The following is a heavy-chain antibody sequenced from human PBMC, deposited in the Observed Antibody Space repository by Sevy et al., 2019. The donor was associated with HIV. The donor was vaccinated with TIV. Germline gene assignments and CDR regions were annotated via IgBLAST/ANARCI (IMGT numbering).Heavy chain of an antibody. CDR2: IKSKTDGDTT. J-gene: IGHJ4*02. Sequence: GGSLRLSCAASGFTFSNAWMIWVRQAPGKGLEWVGRIKSKTDGDTTDYAASVKGRFTISRDDSKNTLYLQMNSLKSEDTAVYYCATGIVGAVAGSAVVFDYWGQGTLVTVSS. D-gene: IGHD6-19*01. V-gene: IGHV3-15*01. CDR3: ATGIVGAVAGSAVVFDY. CDR1: GFTFSNAW.